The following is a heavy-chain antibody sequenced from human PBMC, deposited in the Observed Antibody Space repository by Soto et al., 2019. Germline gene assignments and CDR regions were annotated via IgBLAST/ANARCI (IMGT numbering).Heavy chain of an antibody. D-gene: IGHD6-19*01. CDR3: ASDLAVAKKDYFDY. CDR2: IYYSGST. CDR1: GGSIRSYC. J-gene: IGHJ4*02. Sequence: SETLSLTCTVSGGSIRSYCWTWIRQPPGEGLEWIGYIYYSGSTNYNPSLKSRVTISVDTSKNSLYLQMNSLRDEDTAVYYCASDLAVAKKDYFDYWGQGTLVTVSS. V-gene: IGHV4-59*12.